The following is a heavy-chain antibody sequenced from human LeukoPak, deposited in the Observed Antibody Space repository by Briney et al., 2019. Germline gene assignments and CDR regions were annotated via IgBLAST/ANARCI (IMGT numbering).Heavy chain of an antibody. CDR2: ISSSGSTI. D-gene: IGHD3-10*02. CDR1: GFTFSSYE. Sequence: GGSLRLSCAASGFTFSSYEMNWLRQAPGEGLEWVSYISSSGSTIYYADSVKGRFTISRDNAKNSLYLQMNSLRAEDTAVYYCAELGITMIGGVWGKGTTVTISS. V-gene: IGHV3-48*03. CDR3: AELGITMIGGV. J-gene: IGHJ6*04.